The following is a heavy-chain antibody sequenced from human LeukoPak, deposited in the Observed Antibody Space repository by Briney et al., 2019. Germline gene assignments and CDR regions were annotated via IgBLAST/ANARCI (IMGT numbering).Heavy chain of an antibody. CDR3: ARGGPRVLLWFGGLLNYYYYGMDV. V-gene: IGHV1-8*01. CDR1: GYTFTSYD. J-gene: IGHJ6*02. D-gene: IGHD3-10*01. CDR2: MNPNSGNT. Sequence: ASVKVSCKASGYTFTSYDINWVRQATGQGLEWMGWMNPNSGNTGYAQKFQGRVTMTRNTSISTAYMELSSLRSEDTAVYYCARGGPRVLLWFGGLLNYYYYGMDVWGQGTTVTVSS.